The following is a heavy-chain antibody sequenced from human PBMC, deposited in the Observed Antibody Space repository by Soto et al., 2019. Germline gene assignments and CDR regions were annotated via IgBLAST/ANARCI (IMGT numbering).Heavy chain of an antibody. CDR2: IYYSGST. V-gene: IGHV4-30-4*01. J-gene: IGHJ4*02. D-gene: IGHD2-15*01. Sequence: LSLTCTVSGGSISSGDYYWSWIRQPPGKGLEWIGYIYYSGSTYYNPSLKSRVTISVDTSKNQFSLKLSSVTAADTAVYYCARAFDCSGGSCYSGYYFDYWGQGTLVTVSS. CDR1: GGSISSGDYY. CDR3: ARAFDCSGGSCYSGYYFDY.